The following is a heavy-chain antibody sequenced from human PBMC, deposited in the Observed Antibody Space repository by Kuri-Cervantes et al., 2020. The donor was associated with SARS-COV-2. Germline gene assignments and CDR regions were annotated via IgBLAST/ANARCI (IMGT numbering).Heavy chain of an antibody. CDR2: ISAYNGNT. CDR3: ARDAGDSIGNSSSGY. J-gene: IGHJ4*02. Sequence: ASVKVSCKASGYTFTSYGISWVRQAPGQGLEWMGWISAYNGNTNYAQKLQGRVTITADESTSTAYMELSSLRSEDTAVYYCARDAGDSIGNSSSGYWGQGTLVTVSS. V-gene: IGHV1-18*01. D-gene: IGHD6-6*01. CDR1: GYTFTSYG.